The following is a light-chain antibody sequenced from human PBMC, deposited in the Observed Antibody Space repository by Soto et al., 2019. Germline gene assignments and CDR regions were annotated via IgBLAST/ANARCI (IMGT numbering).Light chain of an antibody. CDR3: QSYDTSNLLVV. CDR1: SGSIATNY. J-gene: IGLJ2*01. CDR2: EDN. Sequence: NFMLTQPHSVSESPGKTVTISCTGSSGSIATNYVQWYQQRPGSAPTTVIYEDNQRPSGVPDRFSGSIDSSSNSASLTISGLKTEDEADYYCQSYDTSNLLVVFGGGTKLTVL. V-gene: IGLV6-57*02.